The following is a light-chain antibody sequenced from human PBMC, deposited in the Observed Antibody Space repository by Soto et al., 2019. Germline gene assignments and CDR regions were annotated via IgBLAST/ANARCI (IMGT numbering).Light chain of an antibody. CDR3: SSYGGSYNYG. CDR1: STDAGGYNL. Sequence: QSATSLPPSPSASPEHPVPTSSHGPSTDAGGYNLVSCNYQYPGKAPKLMIYVANTRTSWDSDRFSGSKSGNTASLTVSGLQAEDEADYYCSSYGGSYNYGFGTGTKVTVL. J-gene: IGLJ1*01. V-gene: IGLV2-8*01. CDR2: VAN.